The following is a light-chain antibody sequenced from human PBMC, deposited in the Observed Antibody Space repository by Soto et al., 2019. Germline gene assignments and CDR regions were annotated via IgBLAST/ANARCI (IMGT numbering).Light chain of an antibody. Sequence: PITQAPSSLSASLGGRVIITFRASQSISNHLNWYQQKPGKAPKLLIFAASSLQSGVPSRFSGSRSGPDFTLTISSLQPEDFATYYCQQSYSSPPTFGQGTKVDIK. J-gene: IGKJ1*01. CDR2: AAS. CDR1: QSISNH. V-gene: IGKV1-39*01. CDR3: QQSYSSPPT.